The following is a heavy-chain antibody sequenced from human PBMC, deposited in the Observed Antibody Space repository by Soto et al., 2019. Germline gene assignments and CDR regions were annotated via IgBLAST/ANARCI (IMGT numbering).Heavy chain of an antibody. CDR3: ARVPSSSGRAHFDY. Sequence: PGGYLRLSCAASGLTFSSYAMHWVRQAPGKGLEWVAVISYDGSNKYYADSVKGRFTISRDNSKNTLYLQMNSLRAEDTAVYYCARVPSSSGRAHFDYWGQGTLVTVSS. J-gene: IGHJ4*02. CDR1: GLTFSSYA. D-gene: IGHD2-15*01. CDR2: ISYDGSNK. V-gene: IGHV3-30-3*01.